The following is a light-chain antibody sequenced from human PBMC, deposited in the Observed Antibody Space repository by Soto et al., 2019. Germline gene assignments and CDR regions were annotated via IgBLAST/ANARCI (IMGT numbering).Light chain of an antibody. Sequence: EVVLTQSPATLSLSPGERATLSCRASENVRTFVDWYQQKPGQAPRLLIYGASNRATGIPARFSGSGSGTDFTLPISNLEPADFAVYYCHQHSHWPPWTFGQGTRVEIQ. CDR2: GAS. CDR1: ENVRTF. J-gene: IGKJ1*01. CDR3: HQHSHWPPWT. V-gene: IGKV3-11*01.